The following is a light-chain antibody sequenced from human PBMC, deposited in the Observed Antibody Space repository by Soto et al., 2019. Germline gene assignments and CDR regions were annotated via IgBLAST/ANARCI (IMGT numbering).Light chain of an antibody. CDR2: RAS. CDR1: QSISSW. J-gene: IGKJ4*01. CDR3: QQYESYPMT. V-gene: IGKV1-5*03. Sequence: ESQMTQYPATLSASIGDRVTITCRAGQSISSWLAWYQQKPGKAPKLLISRASTLQSGVPPRFSGSGSGTEFALTISSLQPDDFATYYCQQYESYPMTFGGGTKVDIK.